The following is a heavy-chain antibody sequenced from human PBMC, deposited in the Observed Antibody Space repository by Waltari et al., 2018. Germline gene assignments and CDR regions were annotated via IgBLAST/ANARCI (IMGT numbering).Heavy chain of an antibody. V-gene: IGHV3-73*01. CDR3: TGGAVTGTDF. Sequence: EVQVVESGGGLVQPGGSLKLSCAPSGCTFSGPTIHWVRQTSGKGLEWIGHIRSKPNNYATRYTASVEGRFTISRDDSENTAYLQMSSLMTEDTAVYYCTGGAVTGTDFWGQGTLVTVSS. CDR2: IRSKPNNYAT. CDR1: GCTFSGPT. D-gene: IGHD6-13*01. J-gene: IGHJ4*02.